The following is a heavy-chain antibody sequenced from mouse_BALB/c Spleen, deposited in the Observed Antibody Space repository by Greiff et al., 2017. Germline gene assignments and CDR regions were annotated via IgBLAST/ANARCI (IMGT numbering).Heavy chain of an antibody. J-gene: IGHJ4*01. Sequence: DVMLVESGGGLVKPGGSLKLSCAASGFTFSSYAMSWVRQTPEKRLEWVASISSGGSTYYPDSVKGRFTISRDNARNILYLQMSSLRSEDTAMYYCARDGNYWDAMDYWGQGTSVTVSS. CDR3: ARDGNYWDAMDY. CDR2: ISSGGST. V-gene: IGHV5-6-5*01. D-gene: IGHD2-1*01. CDR1: GFTFSSYA.